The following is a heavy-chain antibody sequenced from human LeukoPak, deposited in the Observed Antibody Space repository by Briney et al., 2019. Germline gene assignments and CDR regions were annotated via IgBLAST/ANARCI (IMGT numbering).Heavy chain of an antibody. CDR2: ISSTGSYI. CDR3: ARRITIFGVAHDAFDI. J-gene: IGHJ3*02. Sequence: GGSLRLSCAASRFTFTTYSINWVRQAPGKGLEWVSSISSTGSYIYYADSVKGRFTISRDNAKNSLYLQMNSLRAEDTAVYYCARRITIFGVAHDAFDIWGQGTMVTVSS. D-gene: IGHD3-3*01. CDR1: RFTFTTYS. V-gene: IGHV3-21*01.